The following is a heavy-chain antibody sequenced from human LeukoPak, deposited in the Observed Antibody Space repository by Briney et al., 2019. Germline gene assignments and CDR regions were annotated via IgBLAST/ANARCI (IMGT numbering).Heavy chain of an antibody. CDR2: IKEDGSEI. CDR3: VTDQTGRHPYFFDY. CDR1: GFNFSTYW. Sequence: GGSLRLSCAASGFNFSTYWMTWVRQVPGKGLEWVANIKEDGSEIYYVDAVKGRFSISRDNAKTSLYLQMNNLSVADTAVYYCVTDQTGRHPYFFDYWGQGTLVSVSS. D-gene: IGHD3-10*01. J-gene: IGHJ4*02. V-gene: IGHV3-7*01.